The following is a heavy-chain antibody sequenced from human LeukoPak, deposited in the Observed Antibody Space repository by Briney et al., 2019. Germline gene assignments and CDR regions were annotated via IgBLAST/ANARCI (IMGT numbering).Heavy chain of an antibody. CDR1: GGSFSGYY. Sequence: SETLSLTCAVYGGSFSGYYWSWIRQPPGKGLEWIGEINHSGSTNYNPSLKSRVTISVDTSKNQFSLKLSSVTAADTAVYYCARVDDYSGGWAFDYWGQGTLVTVSS. V-gene: IGHV4-34*01. J-gene: IGHJ4*02. CDR2: INHSGST. D-gene: IGHD6-19*01. CDR3: ARVDDYSGGWAFDY.